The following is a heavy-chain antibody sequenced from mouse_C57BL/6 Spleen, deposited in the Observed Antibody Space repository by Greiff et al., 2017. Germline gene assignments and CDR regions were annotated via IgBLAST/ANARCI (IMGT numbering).Heavy chain of an antibody. CDR2: IYPGGGYT. J-gene: IGHJ4*01. D-gene: IGHD1-1*01. V-gene: IGHV1-63*01. Sequence: VKLQESGAELVRPGTSVKMSCKASGYTFTNYWIGWAKQRPGHGLEWIGDIYPGGGYTNYNEKFKGKATLTADKSSSAAYMQFSSLTSEDSAIYYWARADGSSEDYYAMDYWGQGTSVTVAS. CDR1: GYTFTNYW. CDR3: ARADGSSEDYYAMDY.